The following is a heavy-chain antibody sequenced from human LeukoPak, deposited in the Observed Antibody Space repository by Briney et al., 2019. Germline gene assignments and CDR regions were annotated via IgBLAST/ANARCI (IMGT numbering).Heavy chain of an antibody. CDR3: TKSVAALGARYDSSGYADY. V-gene: IGHV3-30-3*02. CDR1: GFTFSSYA. D-gene: IGHD3-22*01. CDR2: ISYDGSNK. J-gene: IGHJ4*02. Sequence: PGGSLRLSCAASGFTFSSYAMHWVRQAPGKGLEWVAVISYDGSNKYYADSVKGRFTISRDNSKNTLYLQMNSLRTEDTAVYYCTKSVAALGARYDSSGYADYWGQGTLVTVSS.